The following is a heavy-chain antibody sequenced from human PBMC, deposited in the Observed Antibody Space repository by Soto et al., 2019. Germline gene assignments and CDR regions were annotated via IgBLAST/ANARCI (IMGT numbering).Heavy chain of an antibody. D-gene: IGHD3-22*01. CDR3: TSPVGYYYDSSGY. CDR2: IRSKANSYAT. J-gene: IGHJ4*01. V-gene: IGHV3-73*01. CDR1: GFTFSCSA. Sequence: GGSLRLSCAASGFTFSCSAMHWVRQASGKGLEWVGRIRSKANSYATAYAASVKGRFTISRDDSKNTAYLQMNSLKTEDTVVYYCTSPVGYYYDSSGYWGHGTLVIVSS.